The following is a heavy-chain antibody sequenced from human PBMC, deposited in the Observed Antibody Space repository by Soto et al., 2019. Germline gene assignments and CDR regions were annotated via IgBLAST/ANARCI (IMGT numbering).Heavy chain of an antibody. CDR2: INSDGSNT. J-gene: IGHJ2*01. D-gene: IGHD1-26*01. V-gene: IGHV3-74*01. CDR1: GFTFSSYW. Sequence: GGSLRLSCAASGFTFSSYWMHWVRQAPGKGLVWVSRINSDGSNTNYADSVKGRFTISRDNAKNTLYLQMNSLRAEDTAVYYCARGGSLNWYIDLWGRGTLVTVSS. CDR3: ARGGSLNWYIDL.